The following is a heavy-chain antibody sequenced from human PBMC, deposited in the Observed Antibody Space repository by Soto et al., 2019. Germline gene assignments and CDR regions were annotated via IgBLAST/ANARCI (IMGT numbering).Heavy chain of an antibody. D-gene: IGHD3-3*01. J-gene: IGHJ6*02. CDR1: GYTFTSYA. Sequence: ASVKVSCKASGYTFTSYAMHWVRQAPGQRLEWMGWINAGNGNTKYSQKFQGRVTITRDTSASTAYMELSSLRSEDTAVYYCARDKWITIFGVVTQCGMDVWGQGTTVTVSS. V-gene: IGHV1-3*01. CDR2: INAGNGNT. CDR3: ARDKWITIFGVVTQCGMDV.